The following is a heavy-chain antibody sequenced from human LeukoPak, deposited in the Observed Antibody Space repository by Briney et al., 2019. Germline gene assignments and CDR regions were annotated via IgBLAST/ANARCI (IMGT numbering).Heavy chain of an antibody. D-gene: IGHD6-13*01. Sequence: PSETLSLTCTVSGGSISSYYWSWIRQPPGKGLEWIGYIYYSGSTNYNPSLKSRVTISVDTSENQFSLKLSSVTAADTAVYYCASAPSHSSSWYYYYYMDVWGKGTTVTVSS. J-gene: IGHJ6*03. CDR2: IYYSGST. V-gene: IGHV4-59*01. CDR3: ASAPSHSSSWYYYYYMDV. CDR1: GGSISSYY.